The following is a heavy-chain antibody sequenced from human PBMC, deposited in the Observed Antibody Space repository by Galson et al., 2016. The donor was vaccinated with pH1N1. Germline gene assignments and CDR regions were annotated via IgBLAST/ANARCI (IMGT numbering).Heavy chain of an antibody. V-gene: IGHV1-69*06. CDR2: IIPIFGPA. Sequence: KVSCKASGDTFSNFAISWVRQAPGQGLEWMGGIIPIFGPANYARKFQGRVTITADKSTSTAYMELNSLRAEDTAVYYCAKDHKQRVVELGNFDLWGRGTLVTVSS. D-gene: IGHD6-6*01. CDR1: GDTFSNFA. J-gene: IGHJ2*01. CDR3: AKDHKQRVVELGNFDL.